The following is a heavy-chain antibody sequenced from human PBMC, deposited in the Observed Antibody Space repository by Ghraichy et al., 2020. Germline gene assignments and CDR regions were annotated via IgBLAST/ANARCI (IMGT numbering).Heavy chain of an antibody. CDR1: GFTFSTYS. J-gene: IGHJ6*02. V-gene: IGHV3-21*06. CDR3: ARSTLPDEQLVPNTVGLYGMDV. CDR2: ISSGSTYI. D-gene: IGHD6-13*01. Sequence: GGSLRLSCAASGFTFSTYSMSWVRQAPGKGLEWVSSISSGSTYICYGDSVKGRFTISRDNAKNSLFLQMNSLRAEDTAVYYCARSTLPDEQLVPNTVGLYGMDVWGQGTTVTVSS.